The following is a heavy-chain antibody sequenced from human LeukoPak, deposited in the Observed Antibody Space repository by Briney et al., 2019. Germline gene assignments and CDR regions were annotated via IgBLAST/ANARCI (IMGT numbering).Heavy chain of an antibody. V-gene: IGHV3-30-3*01. CDR3: ARDIVVVPAGLYYYVMDV. Sequence: GGSLRLSCAASGFTFSSHAMSWVRQAPGKGLGWVAFISYDGSNKYYADSVKGRFTISRDNSKNTLYLQMNSLRTEDTAVYYCARDIVVVPAGLYYYVMDVWGQGTTVTVSS. D-gene: IGHD2-2*01. CDR1: GFTFSSHA. J-gene: IGHJ6*02. CDR2: ISYDGSNK.